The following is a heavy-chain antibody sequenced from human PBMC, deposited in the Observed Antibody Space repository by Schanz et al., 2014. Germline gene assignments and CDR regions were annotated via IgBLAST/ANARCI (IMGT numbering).Heavy chain of an antibody. CDR1: GFIVRSNY. J-gene: IGHJ4*02. V-gene: IGHV3-23*04. Sequence: EVQLVESGGGLVQPGGSLRLSCAVSGFIVRSNYMTWVRQAPGKGLEWVSVIGVDGTTTYYADSVKGRFTISRDNSKNTLYLQMNSLRPEDTAVYYCARWFLIRGVILDSWGQGTLVTVSS. CDR3: ARWFLIRGVILDS. D-gene: IGHD3-10*01. CDR2: IGVDGTTT.